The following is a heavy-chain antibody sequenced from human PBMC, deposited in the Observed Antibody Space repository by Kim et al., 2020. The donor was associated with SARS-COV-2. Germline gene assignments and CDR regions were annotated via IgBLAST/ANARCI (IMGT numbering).Heavy chain of an antibody. D-gene: IGHD3-10*01. J-gene: IGHJ4*02. Sequence: NDARKLQGRVTMTPDTATSTAYMELRSLRSDDTAVYYCARDYGSGYYFDYWGQGTLVTVSS. CDR3: ARDYGSGYYFDY. V-gene: IGHV1-18*01.